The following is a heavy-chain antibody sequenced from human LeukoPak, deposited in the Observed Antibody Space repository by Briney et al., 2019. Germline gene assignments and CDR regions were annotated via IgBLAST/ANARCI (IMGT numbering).Heavy chain of an antibody. D-gene: IGHD6-6*01. Sequence: PGGSLRLSCAASEFTFSNYAMNWVRQAPGKRPEGVSGISSGGGSIYYADSVKGRFTISRDNSKNTLCLQMNSLRAEDTAVYYCASSPLAARPKLDYWGQGTLVTASS. J-gene: IGHJ4*02. V-gene: IGHV3-23*01. CDR1: EFTFSNYA. CDR3: ASSPLAARPKLDY. CDR2: ISSGGGSI.